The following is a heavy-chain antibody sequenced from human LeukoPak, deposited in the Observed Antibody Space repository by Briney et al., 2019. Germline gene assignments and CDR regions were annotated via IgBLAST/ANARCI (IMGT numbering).Heavy chain of an antibody. J-gene: IGHJ2*01. CDR2: IYYSGST. Sequence: KPSETLSLTCTVSGGSISSYYWSWIRQPPGKGLEWIGYIYYSGSTNYNPSLKSRVTISVDTPKNQFSLKLSSVTAADTAVYYCARAFSDYYWYFDLWGRGTLVTVSS. V-gene: IGHV4-59*01. CDR1: GGSISSYY. D-gene: IGHD4-17*01. CDR3: ARAFSDYYWYFDL.